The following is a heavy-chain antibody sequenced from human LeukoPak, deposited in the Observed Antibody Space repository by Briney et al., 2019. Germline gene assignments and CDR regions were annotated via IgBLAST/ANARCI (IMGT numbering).Heavy chain of an antibody. CDR2: ISGSGGST. CDR1: GLTVSNVW. Sequence: PGGSLRLSCAASGLTVSNVWMNWVRQAPGKGLEWGSAISGSGGSTYYADTVKGGFTISRENTKNTLYLQMNSLRAEDTAVYYCAREGYCSSTSCYREFDYWGQGTLVTVSS. CDR3: AREGYCSSTSCYREFDY. V-gene: IGHV3-23*01. D-gene: IGHD2-2*01. J-gene: IGHJ4*02.